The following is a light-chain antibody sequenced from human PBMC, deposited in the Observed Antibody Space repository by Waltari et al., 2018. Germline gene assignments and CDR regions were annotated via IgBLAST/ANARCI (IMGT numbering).Light chain of an antibody. CDR3: AAWDDSLSGPV. J-gene: IGLJ2*01. CDR1: SSNIGSNY. CDR2: RHN. V-gene: IGLV1-47*01. Sequence: QSVLTQPPSASGTPGQRVTISCSGRSSNIGSNYVYWYQQLPGTAPKLRIYRHNSRPSGVRDRFSGSKSDTSASLAISGLRSEDEADYYCAAWDDSLSGPVFGGGTKLTVL.